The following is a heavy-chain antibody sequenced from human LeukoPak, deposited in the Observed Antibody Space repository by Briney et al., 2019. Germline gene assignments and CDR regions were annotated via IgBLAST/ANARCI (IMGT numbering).Heavy chain of an antibody. CDR3: ARSQNPLEWLPGGDYMDV. J-gene: IGHJ6*03. CDR2: IIPIFGTA. V-gene: IGHV1-69*05. CDR1: GGTFSSYA. D-gene: IGHD3-3*01. Sequence: SVKVSCKASGGTFSSYAISWVRQAPGQGLEWMGGIIPIFGTANYAQKFQGRVTMTTDTSTSTAYMELRSLRSDDTAVYYCARSQNPLEWLPGGDYMDVWGKGTPVTVSS.